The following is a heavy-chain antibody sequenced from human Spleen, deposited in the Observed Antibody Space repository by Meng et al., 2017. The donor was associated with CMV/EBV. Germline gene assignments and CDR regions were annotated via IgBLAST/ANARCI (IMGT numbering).Heavy chain of an antibody. Sequence: CKASGYKFDIDGITWVRQAPGQGLEWVGWVGAENGETNYGQKFQGRVTVTADTFTKTAYMEMRSLRSDDSAIYYCARAGAAVTTNFDFWGQGTLVTVSS. CDR2: VGAENGET. D-gene: IGHD4-17*01. V-gene: IGHV1-18*01. J-gene: IGHJ4*02. CDR1: GYKFDIDG. CDR3: ARAGAAVTTNFDF.